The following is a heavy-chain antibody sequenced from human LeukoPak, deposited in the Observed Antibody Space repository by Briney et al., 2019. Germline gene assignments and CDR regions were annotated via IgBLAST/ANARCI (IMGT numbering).Heavy chain of an antibody. CDR1: GDSMNSSSFY. Sequence: SETLSLTCTVSGDSMNSSSFYWGWIRQPPGKGLEWIGTIYHGGSTDSYTGRTYYKSSLKSRVTISVDTSKNQFSLKLSSVTAADTAVYYCARTRYYYNSRSYGAPYYFDYWGQGTLVTVSS. V-gene: IGHV4-39*01. J-gene: IGHJ4*02. CDR2: IYHGGST. CDR3: ARTRYYYNSRSYGAPYYFDY. D-gene: IGHD3-10*01.